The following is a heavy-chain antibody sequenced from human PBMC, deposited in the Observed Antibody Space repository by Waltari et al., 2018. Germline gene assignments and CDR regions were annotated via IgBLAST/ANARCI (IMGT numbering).Heavy chain of an antibody. D-gene: IGHD1-26*01. J-gene: IGHJ4*02. Sequence: QVQLVESGGGVVQPGRSLRLSCAASGFPFSNYAMYWVRQTPGKGLQWVALISYDGSYKYYGDSVKGRFTISRDNSKSTLYLQMNSLRPEDTAVYYCAREGYSGSYWFDYWGQGTLVTVSS. CDR2: ISYDGSYK. V-gene: IGHV3-30*01. CDR1: GFPFSNYA. CDR3: AREGYSGSYWFDY.